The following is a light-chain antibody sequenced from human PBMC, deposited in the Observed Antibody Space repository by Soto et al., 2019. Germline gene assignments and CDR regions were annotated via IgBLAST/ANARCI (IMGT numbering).Light chain of an antibody. J-gene: IGLJ2*01. CDR3: TAWDDTMRGPL. CDR2: RNN. CDR1: SSNIGSNY. V-gene: IGLV1-47*01. Sequence: QSVLTQPPSASGTPGQRVTISCSGSSSNIGSNYVYWYQQLPGTAPKLLIYRNNQRPSGVPDRFSGSKSGPSASLAISGVRSEDEADYYGTAWDDTMRGPLFGGGTKLTVL.